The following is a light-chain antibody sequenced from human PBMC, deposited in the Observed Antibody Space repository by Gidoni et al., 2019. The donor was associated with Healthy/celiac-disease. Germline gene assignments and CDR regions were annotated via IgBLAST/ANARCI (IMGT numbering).Light chain of an antibody. J-gene: IGKJ4*01. V-gene: IGKV3-11*01. Sequence: EIVLKQSPATLSLSPGERATLSCRASQSVSSYLAWYQQKPGQAPRRLIYDASNRATGIPARFSGSGSGTDFTLTISSLEPEDCAVYYCQQRSNWPPRITFGGGTKVEIK. CDR1: QSVSSY. CDR3: QQRSNWPPRIT. CDR2: DAS.